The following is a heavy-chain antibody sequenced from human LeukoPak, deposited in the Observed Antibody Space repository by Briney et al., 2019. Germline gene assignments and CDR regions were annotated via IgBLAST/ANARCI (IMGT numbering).Heavy chain of an antibody. CDR1: GDSFTSYW. CDR3: ARLSGYDYRFEYFDY. J-gene: IGHJ4*02. V-gene: IGHV5-51*01. D-gene: IGHD5-12*01. Sequence: GESLKISCKGSGDSFTSYWIGWVRQMPGKGLEWMGIIYPGDSDTRYSPSFQGQVTISADKSISTAYLQWSSLKASDTAMYYCARLSGYDYRFEYFDYWGQGTLVTVSS. CDR2: IYPGDSDT.